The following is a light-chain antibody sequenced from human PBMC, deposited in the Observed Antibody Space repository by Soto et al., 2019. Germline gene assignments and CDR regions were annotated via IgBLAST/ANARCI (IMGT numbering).Light chain of an antibody. J-gene: IGKJ1*01. CDR2: AAS. V-gene: IGKV1-39*01. CDR1: QTTSHY. Sequence: DIQMTQSPSSLSASVGDRVTITCRASQTTSHYLNWYQEKPGKAPKLLIYAASSLQRGVPARFSGSGSGTDFTLTISSLQPEDFATYYCQQSYSTRWTFGQGTKVEIK. CDR3: QQSYSTRWT.